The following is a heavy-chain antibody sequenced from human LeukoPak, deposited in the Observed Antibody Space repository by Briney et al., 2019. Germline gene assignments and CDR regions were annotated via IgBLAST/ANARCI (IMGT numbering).Heavy chain of an antibody. J-gene: IGHJ4*02. CDR2: ISWNSGSI. CDR1: GFTFDDYA. Sequence: PGRSLRLSCAASGFTFDDYAMHWVRQAPGKGLEWVSGISWNSGSIGYADSVKGRFTISRDNAKNSLYLQMNSLRAEDTAVYYCARTSSGYPMKYWGQGTLVTVSS. CDR3: ARTSSGYPMKY. D-gene: IGHD3-22*01. V-gene: IGHV3-9*01.